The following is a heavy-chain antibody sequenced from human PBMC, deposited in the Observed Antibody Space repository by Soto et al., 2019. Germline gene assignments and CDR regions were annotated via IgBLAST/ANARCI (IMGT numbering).Heavy chain of an antibody. Sequence: GGSLRLSCAASGFTFSSYSMNWVRQAPGKGLEWVSSISSSSSYIYNAESVKGRFTITRDNAKNSLYLQMNSLRAEATAVYYCARASDLRYFDWLDTNWFDPWGQGTLVTVSS. J-gene: IGHJ5*02. D-gene: IGHD3-9*01. V-gene: IGHV3-21*01. CDR2: ISSSSSYI. CDR1: GFTFSSYS. CDR3: ARASDLRYFDWLDTNWFDP.